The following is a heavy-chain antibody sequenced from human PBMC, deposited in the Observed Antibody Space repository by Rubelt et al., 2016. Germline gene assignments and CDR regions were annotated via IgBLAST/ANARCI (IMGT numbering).Heavy chain of an antibody. CDR3: AREGGGDYADFDY. CDR1: GFTFSSYW. CDR2: INSDGSST. D-gene: IGHD4-17*01. V-gene: IGHV3-74*01. Sequence: EVQLVESGGGVVRPGGSLRLSCAASGFTFSSYWMNWVRQAPGKGLVRVSRINSDGSSTSYADSVKGRFTISRDNAKNTLYLKMNSLRAEDTAVYYCAREGGGDYADFDYWGQGTLVTVSS. J-gene: IGHJ4*02.